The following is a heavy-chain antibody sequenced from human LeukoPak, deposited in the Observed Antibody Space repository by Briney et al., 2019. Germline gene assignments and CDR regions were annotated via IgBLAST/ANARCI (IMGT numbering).Heavy chain of an antibody. CDR2: ISSSGSTI. J-gene: IGHJ2*01. CDR1: GFTFSDYY. CDR3: ARDLELPAAGSGYFDL. V-gene: IGHV3-11*01. Sequence: PGGSLRLSCAASGFTFSDYYMSWIRQAPGKGLEWVSYISSSGSTIYYADSVKGRFTISWDNAKNSLYLQMNSLRAEDTAVYYCARDLELPAAGSGYFDLWGRGTLVTVSS. D-gene: IGHD6-13*01.